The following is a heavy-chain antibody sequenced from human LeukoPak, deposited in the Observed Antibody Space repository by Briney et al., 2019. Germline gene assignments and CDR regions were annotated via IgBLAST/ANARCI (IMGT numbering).Heavy chain of an antibody. V-gene: IGHV4-59*01. CDR2: IYYSGST. J-gene: IGHJ4*02. CDR1: GGSISSYY. D-gene: IGHD2-2*01. Sequence: PSETLSLTCTVSGGSISSYYWNWIRQPPGKGLEWIGDIYYSGSTNYNPSLKSRVTISVDTSKNQFSLKLSSVTAADTAVYYCAVLPLRYCSTTSCYLDGGLGYWGQGTLVTVSS. CDR3: AVLPLRYCSTTSCYLDGGLGY.